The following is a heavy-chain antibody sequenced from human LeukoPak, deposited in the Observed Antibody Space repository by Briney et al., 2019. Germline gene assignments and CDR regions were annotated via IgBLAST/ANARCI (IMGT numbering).Heavy chain of an antibody. CDR2: IYHSGST. V-gene: IGHV4-38-2*02. CDR3: ARRSSNYAVVDP. J-gene: IGHJ5*02. CDR1: GYYISSAYY. D-gene: IGHD6-13*01. Sequence: PSETLSLTCTVSGYYISSAYYWGWIRQPPGKGLEWIGRIYHSGSTYYNPSLKSRVTISVDTSKNQFSLKLSSVTAADTAVYYCARRSSNYAVVDPWGQGTLVTVSS.